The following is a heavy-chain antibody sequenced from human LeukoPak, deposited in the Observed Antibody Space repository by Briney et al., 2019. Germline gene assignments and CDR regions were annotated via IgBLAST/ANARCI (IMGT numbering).Heavy chain of an antibody. J-gene: IGHJ4*02. Sequence: EGSLRLSCAASGFTFSSYAMGWVRQAPGKGLEWVSAISGSGGSTYYADSVKGRFTISRDNSKNTLYLQMNSLRAEDTAVYYCAKDSSGTTRFSFFDYWGQGTLVTVSS. V-gene: IGHV3-23*01. CDR3: AKDSSGTTRFSFFDY. CDR2: ISGSGGST. D-gene: IGHD3-22*01. CDR1: GFTFSSYA.